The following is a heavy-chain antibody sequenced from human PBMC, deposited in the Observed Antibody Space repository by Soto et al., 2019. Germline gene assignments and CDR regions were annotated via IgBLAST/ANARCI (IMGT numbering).Heavy chain of an antibody. J-gene: IGHJ5*02. D-gene: IGHD6-6*01. V-gene: IGHV4-39*01. CDR3: ARLGEARRSWFDP. CDR1: GGSISSSSYY. Sequence: SETLSLTCTVSGGSISSSSYYWGWIRQPPGKGLEWIGSIYYSGSTYYNPSLKSRVTISVDTSKNQFSLKLSSVTAADTAVYYCARLGEARRSWFDPWGQGTLVTVSS. CDR2: IYYSGST.